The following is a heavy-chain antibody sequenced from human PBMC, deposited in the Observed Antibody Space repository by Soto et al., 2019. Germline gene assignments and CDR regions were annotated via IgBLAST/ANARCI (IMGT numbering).Heavy chain of an antibody. J-gene: IGHJ4*02. D-gene: IGHD2-21*02. CDR3: ARRVTGSPYAGFDY. Sequence: SSVKVSCKASGGTLRSYRITWVRPAPGRGLEWLVGLVPIYTPADYAQKFQGRVTITADESTSPAYMELSSLRSEDTAVYYCARRVTGSPYAGFDYWGQATLVTVSS. V-gene: IGHV1-69*13. CDR1: GGTLRSYR. CDR2: LVPIYTPA.